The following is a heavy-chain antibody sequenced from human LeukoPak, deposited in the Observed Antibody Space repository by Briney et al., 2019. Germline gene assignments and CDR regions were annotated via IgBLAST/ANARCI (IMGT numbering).Heavy chain of an antibody. CDR1: GFNFSNYA. D-gene: IGHD3-10*01. CDR2: ISSNGGST. J-gene: IGHJ4*02. V-gene: IGHV3-64D*06. CDR3: VSPSYGSGSYELDY. Sequence: GGALRLPCSASGFNFSNYAMHWVRQAPGKGLEYVSSISSNGGSTYYADSVKGRFTISRDNSKNTLYLQMSSLRAEDTAVYYCVSPSYGSGSYELDYWGQGTLVTVSS.